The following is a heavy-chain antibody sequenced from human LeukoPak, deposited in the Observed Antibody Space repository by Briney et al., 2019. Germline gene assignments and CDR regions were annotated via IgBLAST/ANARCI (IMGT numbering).Heavy chain of an antibody. J-gene: IGHJ6*02. V-gene: IGHV3-53*01. D-gene: IGHD3-16*01. Sequence: GGSLRLSCAASGFTVSSNYMSWVRQAPGKGLEWVSVIYSGGTTYCADSVKGRFTISRDNSKNTVHLQMNSLRAEDTAVYYCARGGLGAGTYPYYYYGMDVWGQGTTVTVSS. CDR2: IYSGGTT. CDR3: ARGGLGAGTYPYYYYGMDV. CDR1: GFTVSSNY.